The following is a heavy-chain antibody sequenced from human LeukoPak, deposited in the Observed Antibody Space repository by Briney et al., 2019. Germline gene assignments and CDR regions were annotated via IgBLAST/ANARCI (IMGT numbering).Heavy chain of an antibody. CDR1: GGSISSGGYY. Sequence: SQTLSLTCTVSGGSISSGGYYWSWIRQPPGKGLEWIGYIYHSGSTYYNPSLKSRVTISVDRSKNQFSLKLSSVTAADTAVYYCARVIPYDSSGYYILNWFDPWGQGTLVTVSS. CDR3: ARVIPYDSSGYYILNWFDP. D-gene: IGHD3-22*01. V-gene: IGHV4-30-2*01. J-gene: IGHJ5*02. CDR2: IYHSGST.